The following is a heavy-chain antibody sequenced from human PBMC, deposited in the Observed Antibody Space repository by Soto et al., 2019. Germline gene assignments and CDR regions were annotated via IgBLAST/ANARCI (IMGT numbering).Heavy chain of an antibody. Sequence: EVQLVESGGDLVQPGGSLRLSCAASGFAFSGYWMSWVRQAPGKGLEGVANIKQDGSEKYYEDSVKGLFTISRDNATNSLYLQMNSLRVEDTAVYYCARATSVDAYWGQGTLVTVSS. CDR1: GFAFSGYW. D-gene: IGHD5-12*01. J-gene: IGHJ4*02. CDR3: ARATSVDAY. V-gene: IGHV3-7*01. CDR2: IKQDGSEK.